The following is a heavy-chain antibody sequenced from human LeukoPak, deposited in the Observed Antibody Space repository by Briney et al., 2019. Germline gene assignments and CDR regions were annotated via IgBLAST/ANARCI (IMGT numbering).Heavy chain of an antibody. Sequence: MASETLSLTCTVSGGSISSYYWSWIRQPPGKGLEWIGYIYYSGSTNYNPSLRSRVTISVDTSKNQFFLNLSSVTAADTAVYYCARDQGYGMDVWGQGTTVTVSS. J-gene: IGHJ6*02. V-gene: IGHV4-59*01. CDR3: ARDQGYGMDV. CDR1: GGSISSYY. CDR2: IYYSGST.